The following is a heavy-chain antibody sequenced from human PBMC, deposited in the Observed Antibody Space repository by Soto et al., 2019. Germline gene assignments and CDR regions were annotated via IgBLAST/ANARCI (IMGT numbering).Heavy chain of an antibody. V-gene: IGHV3-48*01. Sequence: GGSPRLSCAASGFTFSSYSMNWVRQAPGKGLKWVSYISSSISTIYYADSVKGRFTISRDNAKNSLYLQMNSLIAEDTAVYYCARAATVTPYFDYWGQGTLVTVSS. CDR1: GFTFSSYS. CDR3: ARAATVTPYFDY. D-gene: IGHD4-4*01. J-gene: IGHJ4*02. CDR2: ISSSISTI.